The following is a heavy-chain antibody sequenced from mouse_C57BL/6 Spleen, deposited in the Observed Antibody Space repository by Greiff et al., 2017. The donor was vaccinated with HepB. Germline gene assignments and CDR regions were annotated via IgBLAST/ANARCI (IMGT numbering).Heavy chain of an antibody. CDR3: ARNSNYVDYYAMDY. D-gene: IGHD2-5*01. Sequence: VQLQQSGPGLVAPSQSLSITCTVSGFSLTSYAISWVRQPPGKGLEWLGVIWTGGGTNYNSALKSRLSISKDNSKSQVFLKMNSLQTDDTARYYCARNSNYVDYYAMDYWGQGTSVTVSS. V-gene: IGHV2-9-1*01. CDR1: GFSLTSYA. CDR2: IWTGGGT. J-gene: IGHJ4*01.